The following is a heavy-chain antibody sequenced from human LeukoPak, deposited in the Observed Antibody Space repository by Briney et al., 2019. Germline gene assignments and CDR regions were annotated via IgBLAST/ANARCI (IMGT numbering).Heavy chain of an antibody. CDR2: ISWNSGSI. CDR1: GFTFDDYA. CDR3: AKDDKWAPSMYCSSTSCYGLYGMDV. D-gene: IGHD2-2*01. Sequence: GGSLRLSCAASGFTFDDYAMHWVRQAPGKGLEWVSGISWNSGSIGYADSVKGRFTISRDNAKISLYLQMNSLRAEDTALYYCAKDDKWAPSMYCSSTSCYGLYGMDVWGQGTTVTVSS. V-gene: IGHV3-9*01. J-gene: IGHJ6*02.